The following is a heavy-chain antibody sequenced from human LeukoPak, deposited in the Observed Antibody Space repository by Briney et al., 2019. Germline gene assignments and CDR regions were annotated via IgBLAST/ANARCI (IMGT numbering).Heavy chain of an antibody. CDR1: GYTFTSYA. J-gene: IGHJ4*02. D-gene: IGHD4-17*01. Sequence: GASVKVSCKASGYTFTSYAMHWVRQAPGQRLKWMGWINAGNGNTKYSQKFQGRVTITRDTSASTAYMELSSLRSEDTAVYYCARDSRDYGDYYFDYWGQGTLVTVSS. CDR2: INAGNGNT. CDR3: ARDSRDYGDYYFDY. V-gene: IGHV1-3*01.